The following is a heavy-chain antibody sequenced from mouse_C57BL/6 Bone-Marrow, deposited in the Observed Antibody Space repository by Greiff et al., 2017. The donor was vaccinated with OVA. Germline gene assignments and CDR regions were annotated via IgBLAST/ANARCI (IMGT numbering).Heavy chain of an antibody. CDR2: IYPRSGNT. D-gene: IGHD2-3*01. CDR1: GYTFTSYG. V-gene: IGHV1-81*01. J-gene: IGHJ2*01. CDR3: ARDDGYFPYFDY. Sequence: QVQLQQSGAELARPGASVKLSCKASGYTFTSYGISWVKQRTGQGLEWIGEIYPRSGNTYYNEKFKGKATLTADKSSSTAYMELRSLTSEDSAVYFCARDDGYFPYFDYWGQGTTLTVSS.